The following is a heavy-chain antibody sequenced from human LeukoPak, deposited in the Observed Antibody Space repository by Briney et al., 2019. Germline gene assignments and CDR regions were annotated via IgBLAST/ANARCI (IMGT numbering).Heavy chain of an antibody. CDR3: ARDGVDSRGGAGYSYRYYFDY. J-gene: IGHJ4*02. CDR1: GGSISSGDYY. CDR2: IYYSGST. V-gene: IGHV4-30-4*01. D-gene: IGHD5-24*01. Sequence: SETLSLTCTVSGGSISSGDYYWSWIRQPPGKGLEWIGYIYYSGSTYYNPSLKSRVTISVDTSKNQFSLKLSPVTAADTAVYYCARDGVDSRGGAGYSYRYYFDYWGQGTLVTVSS.